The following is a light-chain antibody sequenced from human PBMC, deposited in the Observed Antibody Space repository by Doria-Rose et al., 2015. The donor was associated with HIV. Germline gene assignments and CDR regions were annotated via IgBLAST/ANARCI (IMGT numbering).Light chain of an antibody. CDR1: QSLLYTSKNY. CDR3: QQYYDTPS. J-gene: IGKJ3*01. Sequence: DIQLTQSPESLGMSLGERATLNCKSNQSLLYTSKNYLAWYQQKPGQHPKLVIYWASTRQSGVPARFSGSGSGTDLTLTISSLEAEDVAVYYCQQYYDTPSFGPGTTVDIK. CDR2: WAS. V-gene: IGKV4-1*01.